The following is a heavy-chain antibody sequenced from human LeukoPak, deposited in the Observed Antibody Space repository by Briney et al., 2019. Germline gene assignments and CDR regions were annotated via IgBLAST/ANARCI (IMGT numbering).Heavy chain of an antibody. CDR2: ISAYNGNT. CDR3: ARDRDGSPGFYAPMDV. D-gene: IGHD2/OR15-2a*01. J-gene: IGHJ6*02. Sequence: ASVKVSCKASGYTFTSYGISWVRQAPGQGLEWMGWISAYNGNTNYAQKLQGRVTMTTDTSTSTAYMELRSVRSDDTAVYYCARDRDGSPGFYAPMDVWGQGTTVTVSS. CDR1: GYTFTSYG. V-gene: IGHV1-18*01.